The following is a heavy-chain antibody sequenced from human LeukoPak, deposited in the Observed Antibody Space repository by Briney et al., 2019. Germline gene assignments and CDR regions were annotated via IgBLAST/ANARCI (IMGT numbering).Heavy chain of an antibody. D-gene: IGHD6-19*01. Sequence: GGSLRLSCAASGFTFSSYSMNWVRRAPGKGLEWVSYISSSSSTIYYADSVKGRFTISRDNAKNSLYLQMNSLRAEDTAVYYCAKDGSGWYDYWGQGTLVTVSS. CDR3: AKDGSGWYDY. J-gene: IGHJ4*02. CDR2: ISSSSSTI. V-gene: IGHV3-48*01. CDR1: GFTFSSYS.